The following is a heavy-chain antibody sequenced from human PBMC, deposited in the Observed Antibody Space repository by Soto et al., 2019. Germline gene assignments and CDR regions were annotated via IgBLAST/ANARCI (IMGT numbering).Heavy chain of an antibody. CDR1: RSSVLSCSYY. CDR3: ARAVATYAFDI. D-gene: IGHD5-12*01. J-gene: IGHJ3*02. Sequence: SETLSLTCTLARSSVLSCSYYWSWIRQPPGKGLEWIGYIYYSGSTNYNPSLKSRVTISVDTSKNQFSLKLSSVTAADTAVYYCARAVATYAFDIWGQGTMVT. CDR2: IYYSGST. V-gene: IGHV4-61*01.